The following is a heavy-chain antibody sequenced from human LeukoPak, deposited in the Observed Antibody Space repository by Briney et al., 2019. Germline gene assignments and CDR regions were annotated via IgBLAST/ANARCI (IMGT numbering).Heavy chain of an antibody. D-gene: IGHD5-24*01. CDR3: TTARRASSSLDY. J-gene: IGHJ4*02. CDR1: GLTFSSAW. Sequence: GGSLRLSCTASGLTFSSAWMSWVRQAPGKGLEWVGHIRGKADGGTPDYAAPVKGKFTISRDDSKSTLFLQMDSLQIEDTAVYYCTTARRASSSLDYWGQGTLVTVSS. V-gene: IGHV3-15*01. CDR2: IRGKADGGTP.